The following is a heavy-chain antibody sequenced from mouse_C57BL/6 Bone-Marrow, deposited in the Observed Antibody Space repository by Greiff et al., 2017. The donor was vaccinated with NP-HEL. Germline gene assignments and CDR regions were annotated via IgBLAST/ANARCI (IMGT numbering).Heavy chain of an antibody. CDR2: IYPGSGST. CDR1: GYTFTSYW. J-gene: IGHJ2*01. D-gene: IGHD5-1*01. Sequence: QVQLKQPGAELVKPGASVKMSCKASGYTFTSYWITWVKQRPGQGLEWIGDIYPGSGSTNYNEKFKSKATLTVYTSSSTAYMQLSSLTSEDSAVYYCALYLYFDYWGQGTTLTVSS. V-gene: IGHV1-55*01. CDR3: ALYLYFDY.